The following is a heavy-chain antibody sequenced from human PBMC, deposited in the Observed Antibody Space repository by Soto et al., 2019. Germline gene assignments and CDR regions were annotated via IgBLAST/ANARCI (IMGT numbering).Heavy chain of an antibody. CDR1: GCSISSSSYY. Sequence: PSETLSLTCTVSGCSISSSSYYWGWIRQPPGKGLEWIGSIYYSGSTYYNPSLKSRVTISVDTSKNQFSLKLSSVTAADTAVYYCARGSYDFWSGYYSGMYYMDVWGKGTTVTVSS. CDR2: IYYSGST. J-gene: IGHJ6*03. V-gene: IGHV4-39*01. CDR3: ARGSYDFWSGYYSGMYYMDV. D-gene: IGHD3-3*01.